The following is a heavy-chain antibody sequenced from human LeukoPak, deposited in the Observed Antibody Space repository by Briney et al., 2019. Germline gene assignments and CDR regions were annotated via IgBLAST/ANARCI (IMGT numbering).Heavy chain of an antibody. CDR3: ARDYYDVLTGYPLYSFAR. CDR1: GYTFTNYG. J-gene: IGHJ5*02. V-gene: IGHV1-18*04. Sequence: GASVKVSCKASGYTFTNYGINWVRQAPGQGLEWMGWISGYNGHSDYAQSFQGRVTMTTDTSTSTAFMELRSLRSDDTAFYYCARDYYDVLTGYPLYSFARWGQGTLVTVSS. D-gene: IGHD3-9*01. CDR2: ISGYNGHS.